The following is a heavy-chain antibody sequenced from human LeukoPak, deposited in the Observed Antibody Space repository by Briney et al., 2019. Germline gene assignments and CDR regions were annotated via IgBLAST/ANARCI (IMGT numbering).Heavy chain of an antibody. CDR2: INTNTGNP. Sequence: ASVKVSCKASGYTFTSYAMNWVRQAPGQGLEWMGWINTNTGNPTYAQGFTGRFVFPLDTSVSTAYLQISSLKAEDAAVYYCARGTFIVATERDGGYYYYGMDVWGQGTTVTVSS. V-gene: IGHV7-4-1*02. CDR3: ARGTFIVATERDGGYYYYGMDV. CDR1: GYTFTSYA. D-gene: IGHD5-12*01. J-gene: IGHJ6*02.